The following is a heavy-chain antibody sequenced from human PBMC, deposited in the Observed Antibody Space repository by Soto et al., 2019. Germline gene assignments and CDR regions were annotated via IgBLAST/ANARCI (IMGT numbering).Heavy chain of an antibody. V-gene: IGHV4-39*01. Sequence: PSETLSLTCTVSGGSINSISYYWGWIRQPPGKGLEWIGSIYYSGSTYYNPSLKSRVTISVDMSKNQFSLNLSSVTAADTAVYYCARGLITGSQYSGGWYYFDPWGQGTQVTVS. CDR2: IYYSGST. D-gene: IGHD1-26*01. J-gene: IGHJ4*02. CDR1: GGSINSISYY. CDR3: ARGLITGSQYSGGWYYFDP.